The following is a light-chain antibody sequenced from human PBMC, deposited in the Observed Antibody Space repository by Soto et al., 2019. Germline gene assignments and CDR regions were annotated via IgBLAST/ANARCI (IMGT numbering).Light chain of an antibody. V-gene: IGLV1-47*01. CDR1: SSNIGSNY. Sequence: QPVLTQPPSASGTPGQRVTMSCSGSSSNIGSNYVYWYQQLPGTAPKLLIYRNNQRPSGVPDRFAGSKSGTSASLAISGLRSEDEADYYCAAWDDSLSGVLFGGGTQLTVL. J-gene: IGLJ7*01. CDR3: AAWDDSLSGVL. CDR2: RNN.